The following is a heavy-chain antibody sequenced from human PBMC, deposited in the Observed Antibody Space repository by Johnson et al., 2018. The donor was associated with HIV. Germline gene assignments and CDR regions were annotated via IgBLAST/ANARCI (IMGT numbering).Heavy chain of an antibody. CDR1: GFTFNSYW. CDR3: ARGPSVVTLHAFDI. D-gene: IGHD4-23*01. V-gene: IGHV3-74*02. Sequence: EVQLVESGGGVVQPGGSLRLSCAASGFTFNSYWMHWVRQVPGKGLVWVSGINSDGSDTRYADSVKGRFTISRDNAKTTLYLQMNSLRAEDTAVYYCARGPSVVTLHAFDIWGQGTMVTVSS. J-gene: IGHJ3*02. CDR2: INSDGSDT.